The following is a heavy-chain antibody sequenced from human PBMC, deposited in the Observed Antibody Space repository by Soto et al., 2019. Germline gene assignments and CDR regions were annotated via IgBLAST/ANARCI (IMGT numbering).Heavy chain of an antibody. D-gene: IGHD2-2*02. J-gene: IGHJ5*02. CDR1: GGSISTYY. CDR3: ASCCNNCSDP. V-gene: IGHV4-4*07. Sequence: SETVSLTCSVSGGSISTYYWSWIRQPAGKGLEWIGRIYTSGSPNYNPSLKSRVTMSVDTSKNQFSLNLRSVTAADTAVYYCASCCNNCSDPPGTATMDSVSS. CDR2: IYTSGSP.